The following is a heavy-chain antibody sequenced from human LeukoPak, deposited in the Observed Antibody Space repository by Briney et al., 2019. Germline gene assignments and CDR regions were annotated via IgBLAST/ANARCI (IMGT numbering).Heavy chain of an antibody. CDR3: ARDPYSGSYGDYYYYYMDV. J-gene: IGHJ6*03. D-gene: IGHD1-26*01. Sequence: GGSLRLSCAASGFSFSTYNMNWVRQAPGKGLEWVSSITTSSTYIYCADSVKGRFTISRDNAKNSLYLQMNSLRAEDTAVYYCARDPYSGSYGDYYYYYMDVWGRGTTVTISS. V-gene: IGHV3-21*01. CDR2: ITTSSTYI. CDR1: GFSFSTYN.